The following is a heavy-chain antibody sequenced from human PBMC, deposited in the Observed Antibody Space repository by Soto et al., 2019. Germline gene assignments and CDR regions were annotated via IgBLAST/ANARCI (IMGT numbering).Heavy chain of an antibody. Sequence: GASVKVSCKASGYTFTSNGISWVRQAPGQGLEWMGWISTKNGNANYAQKFQGRVTMTADTSTSTAYMELSSLRSDDTAVYYCASGACYDVNSGFDHWGQGTLVTVSS. CDR3: ASGACYDVNSGFDH. J-gene: IGHJ5*02. CDR2: ISTKNGNA. CDR1: GYTFTSNG. D-gene: IGHD3-16*01. V-gene: IGHV1-18*01.